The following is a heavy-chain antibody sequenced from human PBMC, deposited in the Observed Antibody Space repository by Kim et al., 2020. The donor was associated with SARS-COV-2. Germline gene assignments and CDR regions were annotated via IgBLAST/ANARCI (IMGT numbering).Heavy chain of an antibody. D-gene: IGHD6-13*01. J-gene: IGHJ6*02. V-gene: IGHV1-69*13. CDR1: GGTFSSYD. CDR3: ARVGSSIAAAGTKDYYYYGMDI. CDR2: IIPIFGTA. Sequence: SVKVSCKASGGTFSSYDISWVRQAPGQGLEWMGGIIPIFGTANYAQKFQGRVTITADESTSTAYMELSSLRSEDTAVYYCARVGSSIAAAGTKDYYYYGMDIWGQGTTVTVSS.